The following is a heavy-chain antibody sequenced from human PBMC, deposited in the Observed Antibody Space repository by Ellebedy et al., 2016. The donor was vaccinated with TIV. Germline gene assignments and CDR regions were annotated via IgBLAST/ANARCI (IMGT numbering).Heavy chain of an antibody. CDR1: GFTFDDYA. D-gene: IGHD6-19*01. CDR3: AKDRYSSGWIDY. CDR2: ISWDGGST. V-gene: IGHV3-43D*03. J-gene: IGHJ4*02. Sequence: GGSLRLXXAASGFTFDDYAMHWVRQAPGKGLEWVSLISWDGGSTYYADSVKGRFTISRDNSKNSLYLQMNSLRAEDTALYYCAKDRYSSGWIDYWGQGTLVTVSS.